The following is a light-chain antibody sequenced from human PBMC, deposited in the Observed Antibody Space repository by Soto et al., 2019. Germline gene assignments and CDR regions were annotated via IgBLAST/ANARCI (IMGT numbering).Light chain of an antibody. CDR1: SSDVGGYNY. CDR2: EVS. J-gene: IGLJ3*02. CDR3: SSYTSCSTWV. V-gene: IGLV2-14*01. Sequence: QSALTQPASVSGSPGQSITISCTGTSSDVGGYNYVSWYQQHPAKAHKLMIYEVSNRPSGVSNRFSGSKSGNTASLTSSGLQGEDEADCYGSSYTSCSTWVFGGGTKLTVL.